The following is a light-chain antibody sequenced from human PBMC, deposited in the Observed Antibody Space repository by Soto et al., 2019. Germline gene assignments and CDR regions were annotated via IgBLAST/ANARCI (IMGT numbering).Light chain of an antibody. CDR1: QSVSSD. CDR2: DAS. J-gene: IGKJ1*01. Sequence: IVLTQSPATLSLSPGERATLSCRASQSVSSDLAWYQQKPGQAPRLLIYDASNRATGIPARFSGSGSGTDFTLTISSLEPEDFAVYYCQQRSNCPWTLGQGTKVEIK. V-gene: IGKV3-11*01. CDR3: QQRSNCPWT.